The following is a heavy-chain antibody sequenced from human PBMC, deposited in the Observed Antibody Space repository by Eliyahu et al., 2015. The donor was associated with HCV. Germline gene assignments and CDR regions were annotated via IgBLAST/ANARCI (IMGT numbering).Heavy chain of an antibody. Sequence: QIELVQSPTEVKKSGASVRVSXXASGYTFTKYGVAWVRQAPGQGLEWMGWIGSFNGDTNYEPKFRGRVAMTTDTSSNTVYMELWNLRSDDTAVYYCARDHCSPGGNCHEYYDYWGQGALVIVSS. J-gene: IGHJ4*02. CDR2: IGSFNGDT. CDR1: GYTFTKYG. CDR3: ARDHCSPGGNCHEYYDY. V-gene: IGHV1-18*01. D-gene: IGHD2-2*03.